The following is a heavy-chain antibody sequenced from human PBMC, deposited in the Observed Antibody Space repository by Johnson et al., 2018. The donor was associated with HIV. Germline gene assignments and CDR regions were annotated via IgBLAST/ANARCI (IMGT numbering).Heavy chain of an antibody. CDR3: ARTSCSGARCLGYDPFDI. D-gene: IGHD2-15*01. J-gene: IGHJ3*02. CDR2: INGDGSRL. V-gene: IGHV3-74*01. CDR1: GFTFSDHW. Sequence: VQLVESGGGVVQPGRSLRLSCGASGFTFSDHWMQWVRQAPGKGLVWVSRINGDGSRLTYADSVKGRFTIAKDNATNTLYLDLKSLRGEDTAVYYCARTSCSGARCLGYDPFDIWGQGTMVTVSS.